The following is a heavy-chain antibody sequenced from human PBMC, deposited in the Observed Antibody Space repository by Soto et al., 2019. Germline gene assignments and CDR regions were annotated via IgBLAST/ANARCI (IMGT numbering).Heavy chain of an antibody. D-gene: IGHD2-2*01. CDR2: IYPGDSDT. Sequence: KISCTGVGDSCTSYWIGWVRQMPGKGLEWMGIIYPGDSDTRYSPSFQGQVTISADKSITTAYLQWSSLKASDTAMYYCARGYCTTTICDPWFDPWGQGTLVTVSS. CDR1: GDSCTSYW. V-gene: IGHV5-51*01. J-gene: IGHJ5*02. CDR3: ARGYCTTTICDPWFDP.